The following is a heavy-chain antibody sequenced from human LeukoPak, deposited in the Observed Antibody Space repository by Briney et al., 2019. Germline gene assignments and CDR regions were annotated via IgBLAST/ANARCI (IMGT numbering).Heavy chain of an antibody. D-gene: IGHD1-26*01. CDR2: LSASGGST. V-gene: IGHV3-23*01. J-gene: IGHJ4*02. Sequence: GGSLRPSCAASGFTFSSYAMSWVRQAPGKGLEWVSALSASGGSTYYADSVKGRFTISRDNSKNTLYLQMNSLRAEDTAVYKCAKKSYGSFDYWGQGTLVTVSS. CDR1: GFTFSSYA. CDR3: AKKSYGSFDY.